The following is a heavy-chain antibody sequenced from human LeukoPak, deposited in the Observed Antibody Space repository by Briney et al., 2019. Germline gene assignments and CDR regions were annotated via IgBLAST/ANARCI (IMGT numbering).Heavy chain of an antibody. CDR2: ISGSGGRT. Sequence: GGSLRLSCAASGFTFSSYAMSWVRQAPGKGLEWVSAISGSGGRTYYADSVKGRFTISRDNSKNTLYLQMNSLRADDTAVYYCAKDAVTALAGYYYYMDVWGKGTMVTVSS. J-gene: IGHJ6*03. V-gene: IGHV3-23*01. CDR3: AKDAVTALAGYYYYMDV. D-gene: IGHD6-19*01. CDR1: GFTFSSYA.